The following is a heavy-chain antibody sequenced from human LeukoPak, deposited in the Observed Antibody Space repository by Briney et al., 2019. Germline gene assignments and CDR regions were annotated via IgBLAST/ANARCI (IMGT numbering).Heavy chain of an antibody. CDR2: IWFDGNNK. Sequence: GGSLRLSCAASGFIFSTSGMHWVRQAPGKGLGWVAAIWFDGNNKYYSDSVKGRFTIFRDNSRSILYLQMDSLRAEDTAIYYCARDFVVERGRYFDYWGQGTLVTVSS. V-gene: IGHV3-33*01. CDR3: ARDFVVERGRYFDY. J-gene: IGHJ4*02. D-gene: IGHD2-15*01. CDR1: GFIFSTSG.